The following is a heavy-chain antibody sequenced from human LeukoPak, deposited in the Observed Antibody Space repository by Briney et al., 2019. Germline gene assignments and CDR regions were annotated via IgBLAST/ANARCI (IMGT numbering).Heavy chain of an antibody. CDR2: IYYSGST. J-gene: IGHJ4*02. Sequence: SETLSLTCTVSGGSISSSSYYWGWIRQPPGKGLEWIGSIYYSGSTYYNPSLKSRVTISVDTSKNQFSLKLSSVTAADTAVYYCARYWGLDRSGYYNYWGQGTLVTVSS. D-gene: IGHD3-22*01. CDR1: GGSISSSSYY. V-gene: IGHV4-39*01. CDR3: ARYWGLDRSGYYNY.